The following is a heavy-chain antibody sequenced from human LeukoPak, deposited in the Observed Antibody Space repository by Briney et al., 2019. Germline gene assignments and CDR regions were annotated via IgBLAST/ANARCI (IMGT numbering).Heavy chain of an antibody. CDR1: GASISSYY. D-gene: IGHD4-23*01. V-gene: IGHV4-59*12. CDR2: IYYSGST. Sequence: SETLSLTCTVSGASISSYYWSWIRQPPGKGLEWIGYIYYSGSTNYNPSLKSRVTISVDTSKNQFSLKLSSVTAADTAVYYCARGPNYGGNSKDFDYWGQGTLVTVSS. J-gene: IGHJ4*02. CDR3: ARGPNYGGNSKDFDY.